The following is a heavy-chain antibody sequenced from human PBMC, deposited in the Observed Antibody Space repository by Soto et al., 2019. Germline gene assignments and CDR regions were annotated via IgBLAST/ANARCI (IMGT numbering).Heavy chain of an antibody. D-gene: IGHD3-3*01. J-gene: IGHJ4*02. V-gene: IGHV1-18*01. CDR3: AKANIGVLEWLSHTNYFGFDY. CDR2: ISAYNGNT. CDR1: GYTFTSYG. Sequence: QVQLVQSGAEVKKPGASVKVSCKASGYTFTSYGISWVRQAPGQGLEWMGWISAYNGNTNYAQKLQGRVTMTTDTSTSTAYMELRSLRSDDTAVYYCAKANIGVLEWLSHTNYFGFDYWGQGTLVTVSS.